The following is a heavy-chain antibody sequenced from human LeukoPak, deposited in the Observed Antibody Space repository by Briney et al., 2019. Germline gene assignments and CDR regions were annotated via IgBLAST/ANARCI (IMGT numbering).Heavy chain of an antibody. CDR3: AKAYGSGSYYHFDY. V-gene: IGHV3-23*01. D-gene: IGHD3-10*01. J-gene: IGHJ4*02. CDR1: GFTFSDYY. CDR2: ISGSGGST. Sequence: GGSLRLSCAASGFTFSDYYMSWIRQAPGKGLEWVSHISGSGGSTYYADSVKGRFTISRDNSKNTLYLQMNSLRAEDTAVYYCAKAYGSGSYYHFDYWGQGTLVTVSS.